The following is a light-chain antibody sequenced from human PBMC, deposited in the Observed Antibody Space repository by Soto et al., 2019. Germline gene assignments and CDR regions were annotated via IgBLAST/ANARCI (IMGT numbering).Light chain of an antibody. J-gene: IGKJ5*01. CDR2: GAS. V-gene: IGKV3-15*01. CDR3: QQYSNWPPIT. CDR1: QSVSSSY. Sequence: EIVLTQSPGTLSLSPGERATLSCRASQSVSSSYLAWYQQKPGQAPRLLIYGASTRATGISARFSGSGSGTEFTLTISSLQSEDFAVYYCQQYSNWPPITFGQGTRLEI.